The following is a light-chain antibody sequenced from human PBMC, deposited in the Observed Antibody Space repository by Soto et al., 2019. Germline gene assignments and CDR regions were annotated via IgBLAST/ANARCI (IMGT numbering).Light chain of an antibody. V-gene: IGKV3-20*01. Sequence: TQATGTLCLCPGDRATLSCRASQSVSNNYLAWYQQKPGQAPRLLIYGASNRATGIPDRFSGSGSGTDFTLTISRLEPEDFAVYYCQQYGSSGTFGPGTKVDI. CDR1: QSVSNNY. CDR2: GAS. CDR3: QQYGSSGT. J-gene: IGKJ1*01.